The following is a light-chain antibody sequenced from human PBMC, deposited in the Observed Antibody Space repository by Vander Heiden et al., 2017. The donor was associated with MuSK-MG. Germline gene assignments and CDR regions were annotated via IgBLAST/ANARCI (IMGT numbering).Light chain of an antibody. CDR3: QQDNNWPRPIT. CDR1: QSVSSN. V-gene: IGKV3-15*01. J-gene: IGKJ5*01. CDR2: GAS. Sequence: EIVMTQSPATLSVSPGERATLSCRASQSVSSNLAWYQQKPGQAPRLLIYGASTRATGIQARFSGSGSGTEFTLTISSLQSEDFAVYYCQQDNNWPRPITFGQGTRLESK.